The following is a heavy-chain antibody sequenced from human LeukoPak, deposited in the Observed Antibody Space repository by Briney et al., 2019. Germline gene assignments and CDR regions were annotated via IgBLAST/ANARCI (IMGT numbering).Heavy chain of an antibody. D-gene: IGHD5-12*01. CDR1: GGSISSYY. J-gene: IGHJ3*02. CDR2: IYYSGST. V-gene: IGHV4-59*01. CDR3: ARGDSGYDNDAFDI. Sequence: SETLSLTCTVSGGSISSYYWSWIRQPPGKGLEWIGYIYYSGSTNCNPSLKSRVTISVDTSKNQFSLKLSSVTAADTAVYYCARGDSGYDNDAFDIWGQGTMVTVSS.